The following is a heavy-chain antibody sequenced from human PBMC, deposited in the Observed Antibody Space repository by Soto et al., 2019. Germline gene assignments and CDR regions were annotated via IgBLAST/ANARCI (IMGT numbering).Heavy chain of an antibody. CDR2: IIPIFGTA. J-gene: IGHJ3*02. Sequence: QVQLVQSGAEVKKPGSSVKVSCKASGGTFSSYAISWVRQAPGQGLEWMGGIIPIFGTANYAQKFQGRVTITADESTSTAYRELGSLRSEDTAVYYCARVGGGVGVVVVAATQAFDIWGQGTMVTVSS. D-gene: IGHD2-15*01. CDR1: GGTFSSYA. V-gene: IGHV1-69*12. CDR3: ARVGGGVGVVVVAATQAFDI.